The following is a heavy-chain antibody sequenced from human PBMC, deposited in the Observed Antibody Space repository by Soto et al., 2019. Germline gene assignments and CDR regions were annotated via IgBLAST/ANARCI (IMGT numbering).Heavy chain of an antibody. CDR2: IYYSGST. V-gene: IGHV4-59*01. CDR3: AAEESGGGWFDP. J-gene: IGHJ5*02. Sequence: QVQLQESGPGLVKPSETLSLTCAISGASITNYYWGWIRQPPGKGLEWIGFIYYSGSTNYNPSLESRLTISLDTSKNQFSLKLSSVTAADTAVHYCAAEESGGGWFDPWGQGTLVTVSS. D-gene: IGHD2-15*01. CDR1: GASITNYY.